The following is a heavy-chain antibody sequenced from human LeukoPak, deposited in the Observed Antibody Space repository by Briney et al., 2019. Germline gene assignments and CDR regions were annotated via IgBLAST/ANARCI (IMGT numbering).Heavy chain of an antibody. J-gene: IGHJ4*02. CDR1: DGSISGYY. V-gene: IGHV4-59*07. Sequence: PSDTLSLTCSVSDGSISGYYWSWIRQPPGKGLEWIGYIYYTGSTNYNPSPKSRVTMSVDTSKNHFSLKLSSVTAADTAVYYCARGTVTTYFFDYWGQGTLVTASS. CDR3: ARGTVTTYFFDY. CDR2: IYYTGST. D-gene: IGHD4-17*01.